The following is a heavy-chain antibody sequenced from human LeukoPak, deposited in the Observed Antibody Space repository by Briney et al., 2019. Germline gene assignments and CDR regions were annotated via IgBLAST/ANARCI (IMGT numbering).Heavy chain of an antibody. V-gene: IGHV3-30*18. D-gene: IGHD4-11*01. J-gene: IGHJ5*02. CDR1: GFTFSNYA. Sequence: GGSLRLSCRASGFTFSNYAINWVRQAPGKGLEWVAAISYDGIDIAYADSVRGRFTISRDNSKSTLYLQMSSLRAEDSALYYCAKHLFHYRKYNSDYGVLDTWGQGTLVTVPS. CDR2: ISYDGIDI. CDR3: AKHLFHYRKYNSDYGVLDT.